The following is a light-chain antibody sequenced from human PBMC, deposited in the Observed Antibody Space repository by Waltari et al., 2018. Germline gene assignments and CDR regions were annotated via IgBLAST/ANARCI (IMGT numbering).Light chain of an antibody. J-gene: IGKJ4*01. V-gene: IGKV3-15*01. Sequence: EIVMTQSPATLSVSPGERATLSCRASQSVSSNLAWYQQKPGQAPRLLIYGAFTRATDIPARFSGSGSGTEFTLTISSLQSEDFAVYYCQKYNNWPLTFGGGTKVEI. CDR2: GAF. CDR3: QKYNNWPLT. CDR1: QSVSSN.